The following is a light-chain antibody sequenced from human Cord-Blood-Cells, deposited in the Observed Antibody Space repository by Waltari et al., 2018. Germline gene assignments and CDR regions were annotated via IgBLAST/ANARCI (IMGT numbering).Light chain of an antibody. Sequence: QSALTQPASVSGSPGQSITISCTGTSSDVGSYNLVSWCQQHPGKAPKLMIYEGSKRPAGVSNRFSGSKSGNTASLTSSGLQAEDEADYYCCSYAGSSTFVFGTGTKVTVL. CDR1: SSDVGSYNL. J-gene: IGLJ1*01. V-gene: IGLV2-23*03. CDR3: CSYAGSSTFV. CDR2: EGS.